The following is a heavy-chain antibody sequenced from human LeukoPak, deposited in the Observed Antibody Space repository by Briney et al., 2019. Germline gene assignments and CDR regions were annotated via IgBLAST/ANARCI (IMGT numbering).Heavy chain of an antibody. CDR1: GFTFSSYW. CDR2: INSDGSST. D-gene: IGHD5-18*01. J-gene: IGHJ5*02. V-gene: IGHV3-74*01. CDR3: ARVVYSYGDWFDP. Sequence: GGSLRLSCAASGFTFSSYWMHWVRQAPGKGLVWVSRINSDGSSTSYADSVKGRFTISRDNAKNTLYLQMNSLRAEDTAVYYCARVVYSYGDWFDPWGQGTLVTVSS.